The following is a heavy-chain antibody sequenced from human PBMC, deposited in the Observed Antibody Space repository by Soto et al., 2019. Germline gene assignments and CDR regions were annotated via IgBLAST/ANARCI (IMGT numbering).Heavy chain of an antibody. J-gene: IGHJ4*02. Sequence: GGTLRLSCSASGFTFSSYEMNWVRQAPGKELEWGSYISTDSSTIYYAHSVKGRFTVSIDNAKNSLFLQMSSLRAEDTAVYYCVGDPEGGTTAFDYWGQGTLLTVSS. CDR2: ISTDSSTI. V-gene: IGHV3-48*03. D-gene: IGHD1-1*01. CDR1: GFTFSSYE. CDR3: VGDPEGGTTAFDY.